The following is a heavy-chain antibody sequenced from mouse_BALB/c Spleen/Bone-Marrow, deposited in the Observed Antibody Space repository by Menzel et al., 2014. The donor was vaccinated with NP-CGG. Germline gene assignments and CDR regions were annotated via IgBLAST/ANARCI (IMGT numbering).Heavy chain of an antibody. CDR1: GFTFXNYA. CDR2: ISSGGDT. J-gene: IGHJ4*01. V-gene: IGHV5-6-5*01. Sequence: DVKLVESGGGLVKPGGSLKLSCAASGFTFXNYAMSWVRQTPDKRLEWVASISSGGDTFYSDTVKGRFTISGDSARNILYLQMSSLRSEDTALYYCARGLYYGFEGYAMDYWGQGTSVTVSS. CDR3: ARGLYYGFEGYAMDY. D-gene: IGHD2-2*01.